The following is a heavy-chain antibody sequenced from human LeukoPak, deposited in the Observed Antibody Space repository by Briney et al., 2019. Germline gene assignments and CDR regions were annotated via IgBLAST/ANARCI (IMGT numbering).Heavy chain of an antibody. CDR2: ISGSGGST. V-gene: IGHV3-23*01. Sequence: GGSLRLSCAASGFTFSSYAMSWVRQAPGKGLEWVSAISGSGGSTYYADSVKGRFTISRDNSKNTLYLQMNSLRAEDTAVYYCARAQSGFWSGYCFDYWGQGTLVTVSS. D-gene: IGHD3-3*01. CDR3: ARAQSGFWSGYCFDY. J-gene: IGHJ4*02. CDR1: GFTFSSYA.